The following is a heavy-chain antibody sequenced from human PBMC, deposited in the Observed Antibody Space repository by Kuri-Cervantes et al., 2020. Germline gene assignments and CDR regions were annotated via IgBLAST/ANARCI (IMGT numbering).Heavy chain of an antibody. J-gene: IGHJ4*02. CDR3: ARLGGADYDFWSGYLLYFDY. D-gene: IGHD3-3*01. CDR1: GGSISSNY. Sequence: GSLRLSCTVSGGSISSNYWSWIRQPPGKGLEWIGYIYYTGSTNYNPSLKSRVTISVDTSKNQFSLQLSSVTAADTAVYYCARLGGADYDFWSGYLLYFDYWGRGTLVTVSS. CDR2: IYYTGST. V-gene: IGHV4-59*01.